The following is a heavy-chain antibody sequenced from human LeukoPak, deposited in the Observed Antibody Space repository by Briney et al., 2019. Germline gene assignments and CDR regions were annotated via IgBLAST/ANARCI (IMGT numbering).Heavy chain of an antibody. Sequence: GGSLTLSCAASGFTFSSYAWHWVRQPPGKGLEWVAVIKYSGSNKYYPDSVKGRFTISRDNSKNTLYLQMDSPRAEDAAVYYSARDLALAGTHDFDCWGQGALVTVSS. CDR3: ARDLALAGTHDFDC. D-gene: IGHD6-19*01. CDR2: IKYSGSNK. J-gene: IGHJ4*02. V-gene: IGHV3-30*04. CDR1: GFTFSSYA.